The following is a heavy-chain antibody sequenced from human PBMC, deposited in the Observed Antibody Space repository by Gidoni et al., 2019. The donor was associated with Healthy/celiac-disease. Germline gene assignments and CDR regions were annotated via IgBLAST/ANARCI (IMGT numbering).Heavy chain of an antibody. CDR3: AKESQIVFVGLRFLEWLYMDV. Sequence: QVQLVESVGGVVQPGGSLRLSCAASGFTFRRYVLHLVRQAPGKGLEWVACIRYDGSNKYYADSVKGRFTIYRDNYKNTLDLQMNSLRAEDTAVYYCAKESQIVFVGLRFLEWLYMDVWGQGTTVTVSS. J-gene: IGHJ6*02. D-gene: IGHD3-3*01. CDR1: GFTFRRYV. V-gene: IGHV3-30*02. CDR2: IRYDGSNK.